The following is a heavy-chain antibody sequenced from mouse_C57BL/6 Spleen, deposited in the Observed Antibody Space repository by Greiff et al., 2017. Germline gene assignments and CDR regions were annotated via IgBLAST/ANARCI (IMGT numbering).Heavy chain of an antibody. CDR1: GYTFTGYW. J-gene: IGHJ2*01. D-gene: IGHD1-1*01. CDR3: ARVTTVVATDY. Sequence: QVQLQQSGAELMKPGASVKLSCKATGYTFTGYWIEWVKQRPGHGLEWIGEILPGSGSTNYNVKFKGKATFTADTTSNTAYMQLSSLTTEDSAIYYSARVTTVVATDYWGQGTTLTVSS. V-gene: IGHV1-9*01. CDR2: ILPGSGST.